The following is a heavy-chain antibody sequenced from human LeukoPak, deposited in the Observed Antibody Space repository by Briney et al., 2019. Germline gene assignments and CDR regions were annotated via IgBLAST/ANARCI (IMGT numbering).Heavy chain of an antibody. CDR2: INPNSGGT. CDR1: GYTFTGYY. V-gene: IGHV1-2*04. J-gene: IGHJ5*02. D-gene: IGHD3-10*01. CDR3: VRDGEGVAISVNYWFDP. Sequence: ASVKVSCKASGYTFTGYYMHWVRQAPGQGLEWMGWINPNSGGTNYAQKFQGWVTMTRDTSISTAYMELRGLRSEDTAVYYCVRDGEGVAISVNYWFDPWGQGTLVTVSS.